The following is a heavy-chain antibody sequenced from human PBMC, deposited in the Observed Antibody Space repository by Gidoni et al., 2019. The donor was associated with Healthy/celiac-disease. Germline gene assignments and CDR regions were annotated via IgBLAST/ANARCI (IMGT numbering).Heavy chain of an antibody. CDR2: IFSNDEK. D-gene: IGHD3-9*01. CDR3: ARTTAGYYDILTGRGYFDY. V-gene: IGHV2-26*01. Sequence: QVTLKESGPVLVKPTETLTLTCTVSGFSLSNARMGVSWIRQPPGKALEWLAHIFSNDEKSYSTSLKSRLTISKDTSKSQVVLTMTNMDPVDTATYYCARTTAGYYDILTGRGYFDYWGQGTLVTVSS. J-gene: IGHJ4*02. CDR1: GFSLSNARMG.